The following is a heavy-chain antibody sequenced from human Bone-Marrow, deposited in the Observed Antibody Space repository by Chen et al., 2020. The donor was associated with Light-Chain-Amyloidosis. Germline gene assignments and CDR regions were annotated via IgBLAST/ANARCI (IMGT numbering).Heavy chain of an antibody. CDR1: GGSLSGNY. D-gene: IGHD1-26*01. V-gene: IGHV4-34*01. Sequence: QVQLQQWGAGLLKPSETLSLTCAVAGGSLSGNYWTWLRQSSEKGLEWIGEITHSGGANYNPSLKSRVTMSIDTSKHQFSLRLLSVTAADTAVYYCATLTLVGASYGVDVWGQGTAVTVSS. CDR2: ITHSGGA. CDR3: ATLTLVGASYGVDV. J-gene: IGHJ6*02.